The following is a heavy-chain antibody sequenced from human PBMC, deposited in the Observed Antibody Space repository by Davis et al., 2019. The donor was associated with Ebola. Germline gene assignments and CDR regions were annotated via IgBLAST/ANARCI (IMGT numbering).Heavy chain of an antibody. Sequence: GVLKISCAASGFTFDDYAMHWVRQAPGKGLEWVSLISGDGGSAYYADSVKGRFTISRDNSKNSLYLQMNSLRTEDTALYYCAKDIFRVWWEAFDYWGQGTLVTVSS. J-gene: IGHJ4*02. V-gene: IGHV3-43*02. CDR1: GFTFDDYA. D-gene: IGHD1-26*01. CDR2: ISGDGGSA. CDR3: AKDIFRVWWEAFDY.